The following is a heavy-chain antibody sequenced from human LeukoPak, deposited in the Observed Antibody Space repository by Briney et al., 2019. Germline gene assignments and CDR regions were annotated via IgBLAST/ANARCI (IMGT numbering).Heavy chain of an antibody. D-gene: IGHD6-13*01. CDR1: GFIFDDYT. CDR3: AKDERRIAATGSWGFDH. J-gene: IGHJ4*02. Sequence: GGSLRLSCATSGFIFDDYTMHWARQAPGKGLEWVSLISWDGSTTYYADSVKGRFTISRDNTNNSLYLHLTSLRNDDTALYYCAKDERRIAATGSWGFDHWGQGTLVTVSS. V-gene: IGHV3-43*01. CDR2: ISWDGSTT.